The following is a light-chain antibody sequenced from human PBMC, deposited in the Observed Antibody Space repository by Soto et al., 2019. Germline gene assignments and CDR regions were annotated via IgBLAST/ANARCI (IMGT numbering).Light chain of an antibody. Sequence: QSVLTQPRSVSGSPGQSVNISCTGTSSDVGGDNYVSWYQQHPGKAPKVMIYDVSKRPSGVPDRFSGSKSGNTASLTISGLQVEDEADYYCCSYEGRSVVFGEGTKLTGL. CDR2: DVS. CDR3: CSYEGRSVV. V-gene: IGLV2-11*01. J-gene: IGLJ2*01. CDR1: SSDVGGDNY.